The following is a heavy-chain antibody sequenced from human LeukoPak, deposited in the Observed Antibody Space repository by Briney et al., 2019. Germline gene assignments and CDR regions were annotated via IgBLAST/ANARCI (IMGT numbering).Heavy chain of an antibody. V-gene: IGHV3-23*01. Sequence: PGGSLRLSCAASGFTFSSYAMSWVRKAPGKGLEWLSSISGSGGSTYYADSVKGRFTISRDNSKNTLYLQMNSLRAEDTAVYYCAKCHPIVVVPAATLDYWGQGTLVTVSS. CDR3: AKCHPIVVVPAATLDY. CDR2: ISGSGGST. CDR1: GFTFSSYA. D-gene: IGHD2-2*01. J-gene: IGHJ4*02.